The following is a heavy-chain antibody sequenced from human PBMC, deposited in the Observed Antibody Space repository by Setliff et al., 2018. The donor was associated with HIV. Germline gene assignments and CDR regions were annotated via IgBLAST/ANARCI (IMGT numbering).Heavy chain of an antibody. CDR3: ARAHIGIAARWSGWFDP. CDR2: IYYSGIT. CDR1: GGSISSYY. D-gene: IGHD6-6*01. Sequence: SETLSLTCTVSGGSISSYYWSWIRQPPGKGLEWIGYIYYSGITNYNPSLKSRVTISVDTSKNQFSLKLSSVTAADTAVYYCARAHIGIAARWSGWFDPWGQGTLVTVSS. J-gene: IGHJ5*02. V-gene: IGHV4-59*01.